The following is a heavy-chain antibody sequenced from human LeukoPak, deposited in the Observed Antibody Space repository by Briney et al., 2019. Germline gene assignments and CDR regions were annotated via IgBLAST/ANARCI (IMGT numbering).Heavy chain of an antibody. CDR1: GYTLTELS. Sequence: GASVKVSCKVSGYTLTELSIHWVRQAPGKGLEWMGGFDPEDGEAMYAQKFQGRVTMTGDTSTDTVYMELSSLRSEDTAVYYCVTVGRFGPFDYWGQGTLVTVSS. J-gene: IGHJ4*02. CDR3: VTVGRFGPFDY. CDR2: FDPEDGEA. D-gene: IGHD3-16*01. V-gene: IGHV1-24*01.